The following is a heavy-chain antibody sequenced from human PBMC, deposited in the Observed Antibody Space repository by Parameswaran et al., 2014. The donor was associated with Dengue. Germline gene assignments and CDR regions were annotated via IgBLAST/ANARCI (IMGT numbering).Heavy chain of an antibody. J-gene: IGHJ4*02. CDR2: INHSGST. D-gene: IGHD3-22*01. CDR3: ARVSRYYYDSSGDY. Sequence: VRQMPGKGLEWIGEINHSGSTNYNPSLKSRVTISVDTSKNQFSLKLSSVTAADTAVYYCARVSRYYYDSSGDYWGQGTLVTVSS. V-gene: IGHV4-34*01.